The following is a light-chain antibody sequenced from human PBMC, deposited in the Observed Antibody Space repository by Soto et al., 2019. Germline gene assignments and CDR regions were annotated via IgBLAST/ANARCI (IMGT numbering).Light chain of an antibody. J-gene: IGLJ2*01. Sequence: QSALTQPASVSGSPGQSITISCTGTRTDVGSYDLVSWYQQLPGKVPKLVIYEVTKRPSGVCNRFSGSKSGNTASLTISGLQAEDEADYYCCSYAGTSSFVLFGGGTKLTVL. CDR3: CSYAGTSSFVL. CDR1: RTDVGSYDL. V-gene: IGLV2-23*02. CDR2: EVT.